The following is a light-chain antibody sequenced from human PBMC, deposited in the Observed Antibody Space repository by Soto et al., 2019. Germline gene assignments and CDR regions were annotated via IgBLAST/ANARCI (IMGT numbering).Light chain of an antibody. Sequence: DIQLTQSPSSLSASIGDRVTITCRASQSIGYYLNWYQQKPGKVPRLLIYAASTLQSGVPSRFSGSGSGTDFTLTISSLQPEDFATYYCQQSYNGPFTFGPGTKVDIK. V-gene: IGKV1-39*01. CDR1: QSIGYY. CDR3: QQSYNGPFT. J-gene: IGKJ3*01. CDR2: AAS.